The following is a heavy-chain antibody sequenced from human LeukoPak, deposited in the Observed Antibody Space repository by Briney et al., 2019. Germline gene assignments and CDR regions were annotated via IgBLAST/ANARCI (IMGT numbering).Heavy chain of an antibody. J-gene: IGHJ4*02. CDR3: ARSRLHPIIFDY. Sequence: SETQSLTCALHGGSFSGYYWSWIRQLPGKGLEWIGEINHRGSTNYNPSLKSRVTISVDASKNQFSLKLSSVTAADTAVYYCARSRLHPIIFDYWGQGNLVTVSS. CDR2: INHRGST. CDR1: GGSFSGYY. D-gene: IGHD5-24*01. V-gene: IGHV4-34*01.